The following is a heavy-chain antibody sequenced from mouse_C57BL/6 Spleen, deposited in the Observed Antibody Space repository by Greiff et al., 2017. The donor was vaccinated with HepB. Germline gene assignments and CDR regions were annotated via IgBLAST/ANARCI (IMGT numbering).Heavy chain of an antibody. Sequence: QVQLQQPGAELVRPGTSVKLSCKASGYTFTSYWMHWVKQRPGQGLEWIGVIDPSDSYTNYNQKFKGKATLTVDTSSITAYMQLSSLTSEDSAVYYCARIYGNYFDYWGQGTTLTVSS. CDR2: IDPSDSYT. V-gene: IGHV1-59*01. CDR3: ARIYGNYFDY. CDR1: GYTFTSYW. J-gene: IGHJ2*01. D-gene: IGHD2-1*01.